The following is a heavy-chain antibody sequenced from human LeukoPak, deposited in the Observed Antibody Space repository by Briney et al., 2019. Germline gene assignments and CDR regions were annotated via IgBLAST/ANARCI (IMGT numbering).Heavy chain of an antibody. D-gene: IGHD2/OR15-2a*01. CDR2: ISSSSDYI. J-gene: IGHJ5*02. Sequence: GGSLRLSCAASEFTFSSYNMNWVRQAPGKGLEWVSSISSSSDYIYYADSVKGRFTISRDNAKNSLYLQMKSLRAEDTAVYYCARGKASQNIVTRKTYNWFDPWGQGTLVTVSS. CDR3: ARGKASQNIVTRKTYNWFDP. CDR1: EFTFSSYN. V-gene: IGHV3-21*01.